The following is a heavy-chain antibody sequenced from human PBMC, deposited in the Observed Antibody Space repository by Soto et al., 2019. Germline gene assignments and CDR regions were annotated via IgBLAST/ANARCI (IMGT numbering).Heavy chain of an antibody. CDR3: ARVPLRYSSSHNFDS. CDR2: IYNNETF. D-gene: IGHD6-19*01. CDR1: GASVSRGSFY. Sequence: SETLSLTCAVSGASVSRGSFYWSWIRHPPGKGLEWIGFIYNNETFNYNPSLKSRVTLSVDTSKHQFSLKLSSVTAADTAVYYCARVPLRYSSSHNFDSWGQGALVTVSS. V-gene: IGHV4-61*01. J-gene: IGHJ4*02.